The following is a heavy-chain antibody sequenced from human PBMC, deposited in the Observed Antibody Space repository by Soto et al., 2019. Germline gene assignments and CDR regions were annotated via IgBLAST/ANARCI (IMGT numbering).Heavy chain of an antibody. CDR3: ARLEGLATISYYFDY. D-gene: IGHD3-9*01. V-gene: IGHV4-39*01. Sequence: SETLSLTCTVSGGSISSGPSYWGWIRQPPGQGLEWVGSIYYLGNTYYNSSLGSRVIISVDKSKNQFSLKLSSVTAADSAVYFCARLEGLATISYYFDYWGQGTLVTVSS. CDR1: GGSISSGPSY. CDR2: IYYLGNT. J-gene: IGHJ4*02.